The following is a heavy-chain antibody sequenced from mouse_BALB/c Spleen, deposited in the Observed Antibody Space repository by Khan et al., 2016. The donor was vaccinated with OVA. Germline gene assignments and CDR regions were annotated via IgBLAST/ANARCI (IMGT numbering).Heavy chain of an antibody. CDR2: VNSDGDYT. CDR1: GFTFSTYA. V-gene: IGHV5-9-3*01. D-gene: IGHD2-1*01. CDR3: ARAAYGNVAY. J-gene: IGHJ3*01. Sequence: EVELVESGGGLVKPGGSLKLSCAASGFTFSTYAMSWVRQTPERRLEWVATVNSDGDYTFYPDNVTGRFTISRDTAKNTLYLQMSSLRSEDTAMYYCARAAYGNVAYWGQGTLVTVSA.